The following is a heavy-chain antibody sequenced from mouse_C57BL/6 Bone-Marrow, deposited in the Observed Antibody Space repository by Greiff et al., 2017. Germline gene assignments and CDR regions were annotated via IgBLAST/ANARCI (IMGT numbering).Heavy chain of an antibody. D-gene: IGHD1-1*01. V-gene: IGHV1-26*01. J-gene: IGHJ4*01. CDR2: INPNNGGT. CDR1: GYTFTDYY. Sequence: EVQLQQSGPELVKPGASVKISCKASGYTFTDYYMNWVKQSPGKSLEWIGDINPNNGGTSYNQKFKGKATLTVDKSSSTAYMELRSLTSEDSAVYYCARYPLYYYGSSYGYDAMDYWGQGTSVTVSS. CDR3: ARYPLYYYGSSYGYDAMDY.